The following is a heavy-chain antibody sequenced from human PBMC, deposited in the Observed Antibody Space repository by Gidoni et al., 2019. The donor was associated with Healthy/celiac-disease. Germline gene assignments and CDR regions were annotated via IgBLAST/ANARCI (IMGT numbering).Heavy chain of an antibody. Sequence: QVQLQESGSGLVKPSQTLYPTCSVPGCSISSGGYYWSWIRQHPGKGLEWIGYIYYSGRTYDNPSLKSRVTISVDTSKNQFSLKLSSVTAADTAVYYCARATDFTSSFDYWGQGTLVTVSS. D-gene: IGHD3-3*01. V-gene: IGHV4-31*03. J-gene: IGHJ4*02. CDR1: GCSISSGGYY. CDR2: IYYSGRT. CDR3: ARATDFTSSFDY.